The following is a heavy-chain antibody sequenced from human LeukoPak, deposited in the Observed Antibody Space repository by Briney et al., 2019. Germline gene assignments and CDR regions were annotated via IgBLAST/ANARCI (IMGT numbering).Heavy chain of an antibody. J-gene: IGHJ4*02. CDR3: AREGDRRGHSGTGLLIGY. CDR2: IIPILGIA. Sequence: GASVKVSCKASGYTFTSYTISWVRQAPGQGLEWMGRIIPILGIANYAQKFQGRVTITADKSTSTAYMELSSLRSEDTAVYYCAREGDRRGHSGTGLLIGYWGQGTLVTVSS. V-gene: IGHV1-69*04. D-gene: IGHD6-13*01. CDR1: GYTFTSYT.